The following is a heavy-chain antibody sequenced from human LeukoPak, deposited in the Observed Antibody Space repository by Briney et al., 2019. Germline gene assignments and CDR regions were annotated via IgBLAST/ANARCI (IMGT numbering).Heavy chain of an antibody. CDR1: GFTVSTNS. J-gene: IGHJ4*02. CDR2: IYSDNT. D-gene: IGHD4/OR15-4a*01. V-gene: IGHV3-53*01. Sequence: GGSLRLSCTVSGFTVSTNSMSWVRQAPGKGLEWVSFIYSDNTHYSDSVKGRFTISRDNSKNTLYLQMNSLRAEDTAVYYFSRRAGAYSHPYDYWGQGTLVTVSS. CDR3: SRRAGAYSHPYDY.